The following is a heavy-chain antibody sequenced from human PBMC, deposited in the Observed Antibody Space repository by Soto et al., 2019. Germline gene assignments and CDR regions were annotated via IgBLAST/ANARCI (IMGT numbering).Heavy chain of an antibody. CDR1: GRSISGGDY. CDR2: IYHSGST. J-gene: IGHJ5*02. D-gene: IGHD1-1*01. Sequence: AETLSHTYTDSGRSISGGDYYRSSLRQPQGKGLEWIGEIYHSGSTYYNPSHKSRVTISVDKSKSQFSLKLSSVTAADTAVYYCASWSTRTTGTEFDPWGQGTLVTVSS. CDR3: ASWSTRTTGTEFDP. V-gene: IGHV4-4*02.